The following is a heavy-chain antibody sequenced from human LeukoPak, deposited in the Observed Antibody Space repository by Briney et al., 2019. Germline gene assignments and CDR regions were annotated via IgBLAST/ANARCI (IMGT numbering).Heavy chain of an antibody. CDR2: ISGSGGSS. CDR3: AKYGFFPYYFDY. J-gene: IGHJ4*02. V-gene: IGHV3-23*01. CDR1: GFTFSSSA. D-gene: IGHD5-24*01. Sequence: GGSLRLSCAASGFTFSSSAMSWVRQAPGKGLEWVSAISGSGGSSYYADSVKGRFTISRDNFKNTLYLQMNSLRAEDTAVYYCAKYGFFPYYFDYWGQGTLATVSS.